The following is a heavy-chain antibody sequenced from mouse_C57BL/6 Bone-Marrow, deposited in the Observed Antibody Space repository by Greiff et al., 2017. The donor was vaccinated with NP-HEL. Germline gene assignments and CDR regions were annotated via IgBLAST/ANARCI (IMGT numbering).Heavy chain of an antibody. CDR3: TKRTTVDYYAMDC. CDR2: IDPETGGT. D-gene: IGHD1-1*01. Sequence: QVQLQQSGAELVRPGASVTLSCKASGYTFTDYEMHWVKQTPVHGLEWIGAIDPETGGTAYNQKFKGKAILTADKSSSTAYMELRSLTSEDSAVYYCTKRTTVDYYAMDCWGQGTSVTVSS. V-gene: IGHV1-15*01. CDR1: GYTFTDYE. J-gene: IGHJ4*01.